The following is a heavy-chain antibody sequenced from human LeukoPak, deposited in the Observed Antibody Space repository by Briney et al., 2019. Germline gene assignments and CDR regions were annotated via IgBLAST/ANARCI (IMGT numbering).Heavy chain of an antibody. D-gene: IGHD3-9*01. Sequence: PGGSLRLSCAAPGFTASSNYISGVRQPPGKGLEWVPVIYSGGSTDYADSVKGRFTISRDTSKNTLYLQMNSLRVEDTAVYYCARSSHYDILTGYSEEDAFDIWGQGTMVTVSS. CDR3: ARSSHYDILTGYSEEDAFDI. CDR2: IYSGGST. CDR1: GFTASSNY. V-gene: IGHV3-53*01. J-gene: IGHJ3*02.